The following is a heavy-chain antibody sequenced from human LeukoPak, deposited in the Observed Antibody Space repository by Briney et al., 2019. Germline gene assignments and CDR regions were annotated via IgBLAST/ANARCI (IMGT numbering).Heavy chain of an antibody. CDR1: GGSISSGGYY. CDR3: ARDRYSGYDLIY. CDR2: IYHSGST. V-gene: IGHV4-30-2*01. J-gene: IGHJ4*02. D-gene: IGHD5-12*01. Sequence: SETLSLTCTVSGGSISSGGYYWSWIRQPPGKGLEWIGYIYHSGSTYYNPSLKSRVTISVDRSKNQFSLKLSSVTAADTAVYYCARDRYSGYDLIYWGQGTLVTVSS.